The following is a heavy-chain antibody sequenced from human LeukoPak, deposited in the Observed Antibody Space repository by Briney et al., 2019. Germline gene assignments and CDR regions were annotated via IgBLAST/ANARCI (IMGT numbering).Heavy chain of an antibody. CDR1: GFTFSSYW. J-gene: IGHJ4*02. Sequence: GGSLRLSCAASGFTFSSYWMHWVRQAPGKGLVWVSCINSDGSSTSYADSVRGRFTISRDNAKNTLYLQMNSLRAEDTAVYYCARDAGGYSYGYLDYWGQGTLVTVSS. D-gene: IGHD5-18*01. CDR3: ARDAGGYSYGYLDY. CDR2: INSDGSST. V-gene: IGHV3-74*01.